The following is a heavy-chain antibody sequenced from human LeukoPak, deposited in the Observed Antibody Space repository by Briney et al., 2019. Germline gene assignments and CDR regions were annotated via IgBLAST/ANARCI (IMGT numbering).Heavy chain of an antibody. V-gene: IGHV3-23*01. Sequence: GGSLRLSCAASGFTFSSYGMSGFRQPPGRGREWVSRISGSVGTIYYADSVKGRFTISRDNSKNTLYLQMNNLRAEDSAVYYCAKDLSGYGPYWYFDLWGRGTLVTVSS. D-gene: IGHD6-25*01. CDR2: ISGSVGTI. J-gene: IGHJ2*01. CDR3: AKDLSGYGPYWYFDL. CDR1: GFTFSSYG.